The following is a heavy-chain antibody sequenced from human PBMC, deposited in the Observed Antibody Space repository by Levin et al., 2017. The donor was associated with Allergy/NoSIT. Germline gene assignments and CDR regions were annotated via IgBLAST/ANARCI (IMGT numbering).Heavy chain of an antibody. CDR1: GFTFSSYA. D-gene: IGHD6-13*01. CDR3: AKDMVGVDSSSWYVISWAPSTTYYYDGMDV. J-gene: IGHJ6*02. V-gene: IGHV3-23*01. CDR2: ISGSGGST. Sequence: GGSLRLSCAASGFTFSSYAMSWVRQAPGKGLEWVSAISGSGGSTYYADSVKGRFTISRDNSKNTLYLQMNSLRAEDTAVYYCAKDMVGVDSSSWYVISWAPSTTYYYDGMDVWGQGTTVTVSS.